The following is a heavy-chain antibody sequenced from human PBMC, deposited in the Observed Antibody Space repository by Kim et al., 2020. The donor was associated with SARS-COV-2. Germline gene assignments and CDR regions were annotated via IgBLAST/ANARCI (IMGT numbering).Heavy chain of an antibody. V-gene: IGHV4-38-2*02. CDR2: IYHSGST. CDR3: ARDPYGSGSYYNEY. Sequence: SETLSLTCTVSGYSISSGYYWGWIRQPPGKGLEWIGSIYHSGSTYYNPSLKSRVTISVDTSKNQFSLKLSSVTAADTAVYYCARDPYGSGSYYNEYWGQGTLVTVSS. J-gene: IGHJ4*02. D-gene: IGHD3-10*01. CDR1: GYSISSGYY.